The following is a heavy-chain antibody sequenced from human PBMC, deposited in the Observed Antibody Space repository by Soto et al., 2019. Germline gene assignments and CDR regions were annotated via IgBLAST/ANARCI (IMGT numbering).Heavy chain of an antibody. D-gene: IGHD3-3*01. J-gene: IGHJ5*02. CDR3: ARRLQTNYDFWSGYHPSHWFDP. CDR2: IYYSGST. V-gene: IGHV4-59*08. CDR1: GGSISSYY. Sequence: PSETLSLTCTVSGGSISSYYWSWIRQPPGKGLEWIGYIYYSGSTNYNPSLKSRVTISVDTSKNQFSLKLSTVTAADTAVYYCARRLQTNYDFWSGYHPSHWFDPWGQGTLVTVSS.